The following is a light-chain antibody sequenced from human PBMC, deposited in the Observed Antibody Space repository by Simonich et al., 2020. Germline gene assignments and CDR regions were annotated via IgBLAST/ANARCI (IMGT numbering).Light chain of an antibody. CDR3: QQYYSTPWT. J-gene: IGKJ1*01. CDR2: WAA. Sequence: DIVMTQSPDSLAVSLGERATINCKSSQSVLYTSNNKNYLACYQQKPGKPPKLLIYWAATRESGVPDRFSGSGSGTDFTLTISSLQAEDVAVYYCQQYYSTPWTFGQGTKVEIK. V-gene: IGKV4-1*01. CDR1: QSVLYTSNNKNY.